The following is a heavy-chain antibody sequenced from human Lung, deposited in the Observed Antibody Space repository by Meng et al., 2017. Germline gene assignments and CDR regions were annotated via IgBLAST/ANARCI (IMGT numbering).Heavy chain of an antibody. D-gene: IGHD4-11*01. CDR3: ARGPTTMAHDFDY. CDR2: INHSGST. V-gene: IGHV4-34*01. CDR1: VGSFRDYY. J-gene: IGHJ4*02. Sequence: QGQLQQWGAGLLKPSETLSLTCVVSVGSFRDYYWSWIRQPPGKGLEWIGEINHSGSTNYNPSLESRATISVDTSQNNLSLKLSSVTAADSAVYYCARGPTTMAHDFDYWGQGTLVTVSS.